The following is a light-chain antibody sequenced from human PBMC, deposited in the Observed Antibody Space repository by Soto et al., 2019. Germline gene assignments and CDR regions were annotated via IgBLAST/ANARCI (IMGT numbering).Light chain of an antibody. CDR2: DAS. Sequence: ANQMTQSPSSLSASVGDKVTITCRASQAIRTYLVWYQQKSGKAPSLLIDDASSLHSGVPSRFSGSGFGTDFNLTINGLQPEDFATYYCLQDATYPWTFGQGTRVDIK. CDR3: LQDATYPWT. J-gene: IGKJ1*01. V-gene: IGKV1-6*01. CDR1: QAIRTY.